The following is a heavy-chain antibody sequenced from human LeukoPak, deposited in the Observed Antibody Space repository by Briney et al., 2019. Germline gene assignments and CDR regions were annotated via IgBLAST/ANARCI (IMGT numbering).Heavy chain of an antibody. CDR3: ARGEYSSSWDHYYFDY. Sequence: ASVKVSCNVSGYTLTELSMHWVRQAPGKGLEWMGGFDPEDGETIYAQKFQGRVTMTEDTSTDTAYMELSSLRSEDTAVYYCARGEYSSSWDHYYFDYWGQGTLVTVSS. J-gene: IGHJ4*02. CDR2: FDPEDGET. V-gene: IGHV1-24*01. D-gene: IGHD6-13*01. CDR1: GYTLTELS.